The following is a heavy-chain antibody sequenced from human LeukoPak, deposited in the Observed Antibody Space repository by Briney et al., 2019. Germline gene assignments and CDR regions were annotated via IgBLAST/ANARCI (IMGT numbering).Heavy chain of an antibody. Sequence: SVKVSCKASGGTFSSYAISWVRQAPGQGLEWMEGIIPIFGTANYAQKFQGRVTITADESTSTAYMELSSLRSEDTAVYYCARDYNYYDSSGYYYVGAFDIWGQGTMVTVSS. V-gene: IGHV1-69*13. CDR1: GGTFSSYA. CDR3: ARDYNYYDSSGYYYVGAFDI. CDR2: IIPIFGTA. D-gene: IGHD3-22*01. J-gene: IGHJ3*02.